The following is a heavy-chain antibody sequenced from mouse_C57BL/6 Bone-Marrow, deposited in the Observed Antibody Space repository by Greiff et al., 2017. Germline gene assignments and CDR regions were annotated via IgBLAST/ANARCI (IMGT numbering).Heavy chain of an antibody. J-gene: IGHJ3*01. CDR3: ARGGYSAWFAY. CDR1: GFTFSDYG. V-gene: IGHV5-17*01. D-gene: IGHD2-3*01. CDR2: ISSGSSTI. Sequence: EVQLVESGGGLVKPGGSLKLSCAASGFTFSDYGMHWVRQAPEKGLEWVAYISSGSSTIYYADTVKGRFTISRDNAKNTLFLQMTCLGSEDTAKYYCARGGYSAWFAYWGQGTLVTVSA.